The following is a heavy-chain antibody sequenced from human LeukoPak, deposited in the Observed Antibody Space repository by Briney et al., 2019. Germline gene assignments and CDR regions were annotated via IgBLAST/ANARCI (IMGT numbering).Heavy chain of an antibody. CDR2: ISASGDVT. J-gene: IGHJ4*02. Sequence: GGSLRLSCAASRFSFSTYPMGWVRQAPGKGLEWVSGISASGDVTFHADPVKGRFTISRDNSKNTLYLQMNSLRAEDTAVYYCAKGRGYYDFWSGYKYWGQGTLVTVSS. V-gene: IGHV3-23*01. CDR1: RFSFSTYP. D-gene: IGHD3-3*01. CDR3: AKGRGYYDFWSGYKY.